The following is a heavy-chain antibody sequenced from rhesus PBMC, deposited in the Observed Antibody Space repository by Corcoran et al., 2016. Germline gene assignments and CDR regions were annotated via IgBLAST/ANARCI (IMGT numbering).Heavy chain of an antibody. V-gene: IGHV4-160*01. D-gene: IGHD3-3*01. J-gene: IGHJ3*01. CDR3: ARGMRNLDWLLGAFDF. CDR2: IDGSGGST. Sequence: QVQLQESGPGLVKPSETLSLTCAVSGGSISSNYWSWIRQAPGKGREWIGRIDGSGGSTDYNPSLKSRVTISTDTSKNQFSLKLSSVTAADTAVYYCARGMRNLDWLLGAFDFWGQGLRVTVSS. CDR1: GGSISSNY.